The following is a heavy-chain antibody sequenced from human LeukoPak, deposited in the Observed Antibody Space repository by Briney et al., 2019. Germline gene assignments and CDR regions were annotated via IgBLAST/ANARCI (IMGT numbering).Heavy chain of an antibody. J-gene: IGHJ4*02. CDR2: IIPIFGTA. D-gene: IGHD5-18*01. Sequence: SVKVSCKASGGTFSSYAISWVRQAPGQGLEWMGRIIPIFGTANYAQKFQGRVTITTDESTSAAYMELSSLRSEDTAVYYCARLFYSYGRYYFDYWGQGTLVIVSS. CDR1: GGTFSSYA. V-gene: IGHV1-69*05. CDR3: ARLFYSYGRYYFDY.